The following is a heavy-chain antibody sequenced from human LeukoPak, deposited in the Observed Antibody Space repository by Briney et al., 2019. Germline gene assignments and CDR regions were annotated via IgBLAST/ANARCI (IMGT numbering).Heavy chain of an antibody. Sequence: SETLSLTYTVSGGSISGYYWSWIRPPPGKGLEWIGYIYYSGSTNYNPSLKSRVTISVDTSKNQFSLKLSSVTAADTAVYYCARGSSSWYRGYFDYWGQGTLVTVSS. V-gene: IGHV4-59*12. CDR2: IYYSGST. CDR3: ARGSSSWYRGYFDY. D-gene: IGHD6-13*01. J-gene: IGHJ4*02. CDR1: GGSISGYY.